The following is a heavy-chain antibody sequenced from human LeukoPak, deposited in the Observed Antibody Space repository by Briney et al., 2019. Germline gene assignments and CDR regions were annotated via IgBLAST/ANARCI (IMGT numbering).Heavy chain of an antibody. V-gene: IGHV3-30-3*01. Sequence: GGSLRLSCAASGFTFSSYAMHWVRQAPGKGLEWVAVISYDGSNKYYADSVKGRFTISRDNSKNTLYLQMNSLRAEDTAVYYCARSDELYYFDYWGQGTLVTVSS. D-gene: IGHD1-26*01. CDR3: ARSDELYYFDY. J-gene: IGHJ4*02. CDR2: ISYDGSNK. CDR1: GFTFSSYA.